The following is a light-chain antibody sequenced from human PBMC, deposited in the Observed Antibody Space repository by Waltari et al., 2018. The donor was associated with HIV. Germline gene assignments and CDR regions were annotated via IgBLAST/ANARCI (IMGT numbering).Light chain of an antibody. CDR1: SSDIGLYNY. Sequence: SALTQPPSVSGSPGQSVTISCTGTSSDIGLYNYVSWYQQCPGKAPKLVIFEVTKRPSGVPDRFSGSKSGNTASLTVSGLQPEDEGDYYCSSYAAMNNFYVLFGGGTKLTVL. J-gene: IGLJ2*01. CDR3: SSYAAMNNFYVL. V-gene: IGLV2-8*01. CDR2: EVT.